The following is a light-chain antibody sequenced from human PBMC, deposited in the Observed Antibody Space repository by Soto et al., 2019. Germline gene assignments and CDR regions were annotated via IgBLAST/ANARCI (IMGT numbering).Light chain of an antibody. CDR3: SSYAGSNIVV. CDR2: EVS. J-gene: IGLJ2*01. CDR1: SSDVGDFNY. V-gene: IGLV2-8*01. Sequence: QSALTQPPSASGSPGQSVTISCTGTSSDVGDFNYVSWYQQHPGKAPKLTIYEVSKRPSGVPDRFSGSKSGNTASLPVSGLQAEDEAVYYCSSYAGSNIVVFGGGTKLTVL.